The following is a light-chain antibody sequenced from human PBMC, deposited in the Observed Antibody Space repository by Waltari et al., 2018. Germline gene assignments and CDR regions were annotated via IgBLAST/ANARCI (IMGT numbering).Light chain of an antibody. CDR3: CSYAGRSTWV. V-gene: IGLV2-11*01. CDR2: NVN. Sequence: QSALTQPRSVSGSPGQSVTISCTGTNFDVGGYNYVSWYQQHPGKAPKLMIYNVNERLSGVPDRFSGSKSGNTASRTISGLQAEDEADYFCCSYAGRSTWVFGGGTKVTVL. J-gene: IGLJ3*02. CDR1: NFDVGGYNY.